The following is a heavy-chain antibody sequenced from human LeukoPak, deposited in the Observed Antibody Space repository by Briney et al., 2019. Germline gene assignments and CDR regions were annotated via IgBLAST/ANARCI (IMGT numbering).Heavy chain of an antibody. CDR2: INTNTGNP. D-gene: IGHD2-21*02. CDR1: GYTFTSYA. Sequence: ASVKVSCKASGYTFTSYAMNWVRQAPGQGLEWMGWINTNTGNPTYAQGFTGRFVFSLDTSVSTAYLQISSLKAEDTAVYYCASKAKQVRQKCGGDCPYDAFDIWGQGTMVTVSS. J-gene: IGHJ3*02. V-gene: IGHV7-4-1*02. CDR3: ASKAKQVRQKCGGDCPYDAFDI.